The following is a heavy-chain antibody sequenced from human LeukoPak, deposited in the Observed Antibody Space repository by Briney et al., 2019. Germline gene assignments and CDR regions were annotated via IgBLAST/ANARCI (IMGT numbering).Heavy chain of an antibody. CDR2: ISAYNGNT. CDR1: GYTFTIYG. Sequence: ASVKVSFKASGYTFTIYGISWVRQAPGQGGEWMGWISAYNGNTNYAQKLQGRVNMNTDTSTSTAYMELRSLRSDDTAVYYCARVYHLTRRRSGSSSWYVYGYRGQGTLVTVS. V-gene: IGHV1-18*04. J-gene: IGHJ4*02. CDR3: ARVYHLTRRRSGSSSWYVYGY. D-gene: IGHD6-13*01.